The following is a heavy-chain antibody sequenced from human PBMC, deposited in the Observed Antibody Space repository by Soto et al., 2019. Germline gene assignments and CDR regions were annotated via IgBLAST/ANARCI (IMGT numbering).Heavy chain of an antibody. J-gene: IGHJ5*02. CDR3: AHFSDLEWFDP. CDR1: GGSISRYF. Sequence: ASETLSLTCNVSGGSISRYFWSWIRQSPGKGLEWIGYIFYTGSTTYNPSLKSRVTISIDTSKNQFSLKLSSLTAADTAVYYCAHFSDLEWFDPWGQGTLVTVSS. CDR2: IFYTGST. V-gene: IGHV4-59*01. D-gene: IGHD2-21*01.